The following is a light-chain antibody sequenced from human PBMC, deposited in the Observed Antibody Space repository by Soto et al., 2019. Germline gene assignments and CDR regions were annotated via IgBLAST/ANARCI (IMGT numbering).Light chain of an antibody. Sequence: DIGSSQSPATLSLYPGERAALYCSAIQSVSSYLAWYQQKPGQAPRLLIYDASNRATGIPARFSGSGSGTDFTLTISSREPEDFAVYYCQQRRNWPNTWTFGQGTKVDIK. CDR3: QQRRNWPNTWT. J-gene: IGKJ1*01. CDR1: QSVSSY. CDR2: DAS. V-gene: IGKV3-11*01.